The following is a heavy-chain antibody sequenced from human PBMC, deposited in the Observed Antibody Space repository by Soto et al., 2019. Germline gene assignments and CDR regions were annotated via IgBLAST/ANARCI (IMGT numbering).Heavy chain of an antibody. V-gene: IGHV3-53*01. CDR1: GFTVSSNY. J-gene: IGHJ4*02. D-gene: IGHD3-9*01. CDR2: LYSDGST. Sequence: GGSLRLSCSASGFTVSSNYMSWVRQAPGKGLEWVSVLYSDGSTYYADSVKGRFTISRDNSKNALYFQMNSLRAEDTAVYYCARMGTDYSYWFDYWGQGTLVTVSS. CDR3: ARMGTDYSYWFDY.